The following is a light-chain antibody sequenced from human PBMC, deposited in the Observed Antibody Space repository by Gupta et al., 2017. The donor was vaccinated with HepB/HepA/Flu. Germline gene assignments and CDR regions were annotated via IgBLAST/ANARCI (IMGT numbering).Light chain of an antibody. CDR1: QSVSSY. Sequence: EIVLTQSRATLSLSPGERATLSCRASQSVSSYLAWYQQKPGQAPRLLIYDASNRAPGIPARFSGSGSGTDFTLTISSLEPEDFAVYYCQQRSNWPLTFGGGTKVEIK. CDR2: DAS. V-gene: IGKV3-11*01. CDR3: QQRSNWPLT. J-gene: IGKJ4*01.